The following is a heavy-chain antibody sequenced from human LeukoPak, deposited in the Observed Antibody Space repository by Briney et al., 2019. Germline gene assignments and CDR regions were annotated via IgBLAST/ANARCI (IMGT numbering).Heavy chain of an antibody. Sequence: SETLSLTCTVSGGSISSYYWSWIRQPPGKGLECIGYIYNSGSTNYNPSLKSRVSISVDTSKNQFSLKLSSVTAADTAVYYCARSAIDSFDIWGQGTMVTVSS. V-gene: IGHV4-59*08. CDR1: GGSISSYY. D-gene: IGHD6-25*01. J-gene: IGHJ3*02. CDR2: IYNSGST. CDR3: ARSAIDSFDI.